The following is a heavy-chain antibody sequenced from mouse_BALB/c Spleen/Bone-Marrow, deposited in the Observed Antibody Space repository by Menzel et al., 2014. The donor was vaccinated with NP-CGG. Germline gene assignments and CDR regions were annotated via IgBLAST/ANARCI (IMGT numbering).Heavy chain of an antibody. CDR2: ISSGSSTV. D-gene: IGHD1-1*01. Sequence: DVMLVESGGGLVQPGGSRKLSCAASGFTFSRFGMHWVRQAPEKGLEWVAYISSGSSTVYYADKVMGRFTISRDNPKNTLFLQMTSLRSEDTAMYYCARSGSSSGYFDYWGQGTTLTVSS. J-gene: IGHJ2*01. CDR1: GFTFSRFG. CDR3: ARSGSSSGYFDY. V-gene: IGHV5-17*02.